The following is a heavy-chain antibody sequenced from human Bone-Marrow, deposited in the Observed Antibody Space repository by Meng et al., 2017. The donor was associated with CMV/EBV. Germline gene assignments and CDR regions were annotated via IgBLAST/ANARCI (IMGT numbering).Heavy chain of an antibody. Sequence: LKISCAASGFTFDDYAMHWVRQAPGKGLEWVSGISWNSGSIGYADSVKGRFTIPRDNAKNSLYLQMNSLTAEDTALYYWAKGGSGWPRGYFQHWGQGTLVTVSS. J-gene: IGHJ1*01. D-gene: IGHD6-19*01. CDR3: AKGGSGWPRGYFQH. CDR2: ISWNSGSI. V-gene: IGHV3-9*01. CDR1: GFTFDDYA.